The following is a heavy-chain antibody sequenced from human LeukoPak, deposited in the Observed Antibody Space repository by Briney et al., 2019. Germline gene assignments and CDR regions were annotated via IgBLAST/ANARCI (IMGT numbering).Heavy chain of an antibody. CDR3: ARGGCFDY. CDR2: INHSGST. Sequence: SVTLSLTCAVYGGSFSGYYWRWLRQPPGKGLEGIGEINHSGSTNYNPSLKSQVTISLDTSNCQFSLKLSSVTAADTAVYYCARGGCFDYWGQGTLVTVSS. J-gene: IGHJ4*02. V-gene: IGHV4-34*01. D-gene: IGHD6-19*01. CDR1: GGSFSGYY.